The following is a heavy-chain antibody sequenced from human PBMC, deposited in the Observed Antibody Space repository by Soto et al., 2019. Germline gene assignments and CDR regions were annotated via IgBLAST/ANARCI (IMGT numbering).Heavy chain of an antibody. V-gene: IGHV4-39*01. D-gene: IGHD3-3*01. CDR2: VYYSGST. CDR3: ARHSVAPYDFWSGYYGGYFDY. Sequence: QLQLQEAGPGLVKPSATLSLTCTVSGGSIRSRSYYWVWIRQPPGAGLEWIGSVYYSGSTYYNPSLQSRVTISVDTSKNQFSLKLSSVTAADTAVYYCARHSVAPYDFWSGYYGGYFDYWGQGTLVTVSS. J-gene: IGHJ4*02. CDR1: GGSIRSRSYY.